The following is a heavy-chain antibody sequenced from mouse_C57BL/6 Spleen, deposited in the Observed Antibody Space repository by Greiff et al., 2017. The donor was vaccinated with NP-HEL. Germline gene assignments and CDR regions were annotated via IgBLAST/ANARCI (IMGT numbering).Heavy chain of an antibody. J-gene: IGHJ4*01. CDR3: SRNERKPSSYAMDY. CDR2: IWSGGST. CDR1: GFSLTSSG. D-gene: IGHD2-10*02. Sequence: QVQLQQSGPGLVQPSQSLSITCTVSGFSLTSSGVHWVRQSPGKGLEWLGVIWSGGSTDYNAAFISRLSICNDKSKNQVSFIMNSLQADDTAINYCSRNERKPSSYAMDYWGQGTSVTVSS. V-gene: IGHV2-2*01.